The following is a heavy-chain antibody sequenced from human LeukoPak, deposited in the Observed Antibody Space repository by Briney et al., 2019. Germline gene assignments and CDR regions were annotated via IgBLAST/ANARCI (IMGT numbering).Heavy chain of an antibody. CDR3: AREQYCSSTSCPFGY. V-gene: IGHV4-38-2*02. Sequence: SETLSLTCAVSGYSISSGYYCGWIRQPPGKGLEWIGSIYHSGSPYYNPSLKSRVTISVDTSKNQFSLKLSSVTAADTAVYYCAREQYCSSTSCPFGYWGQGTLVTVSS. CDR2: IYHSGSP. D-gene: IGHD2-2*01. CDR1: GYSISSGYY. J-gene: IGHJ4*02.